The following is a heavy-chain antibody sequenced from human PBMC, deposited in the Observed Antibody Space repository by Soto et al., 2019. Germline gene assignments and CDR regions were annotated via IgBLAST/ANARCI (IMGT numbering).Heavy chain of an antibody. CDR2: IIPIFGTA. D-gene: IGHD3-22*01. V-gene: IGHV1-69*01. CDR1: GCTFSSYA. J-gene: IGHJ6*02. Sequence: QVQLVQSGAEVKKPGSSVKVSCKASGCTFSSYAISWVRQAPGQGLEWMGGIIPIFGTANYAQKFQGRVTITADESKSTAYMELSSLRSEDTAVYYCARDKVGYYAGSGSYRVSAPPDYYYGMDVWGQGTTVTVSS. CDR3: ARDKVGYYAGSGSYRVSAPPDYYYGMDV.